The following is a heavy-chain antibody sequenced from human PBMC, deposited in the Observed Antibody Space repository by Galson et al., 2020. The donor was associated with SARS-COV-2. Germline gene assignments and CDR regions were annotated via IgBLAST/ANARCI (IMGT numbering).Heavy chain of an antibody. D-gene: IGHD3-3*01. CDR3: ARRGDTVAWFY. CDR1: GGSIKRRSYY. Sequence: SETLSLTCSVSGGSIKRRSYYWGWIRQPPGKGLEWIASVLSTGSTAYNPSLKSRVTISVDTSKNQLSLRVTSVTAADAAVYYCARRGDTVAWFYWGQGALVTVSS. V-gene: IGHV4-39*01. CDR2: VLSTGST. J-gene: IGHJ4*02.